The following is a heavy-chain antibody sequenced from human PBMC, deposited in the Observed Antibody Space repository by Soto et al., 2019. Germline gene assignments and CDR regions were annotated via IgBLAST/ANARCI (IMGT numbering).Heavy chain of an antibody. J-gene: IGHJ6*02. CDR2: INAGNGNT. CDR1: GYTFTSYA. V-gene: IGHV1-3*01. CDR3: ARDVVDCGGDCRTGHPMDV. Sequence: ASVKVSCKASGYTFTSYAMHWVRQAPGQRLEWMGWINAGNGNTKYSQKFQGRVTIARDTSASTAYMELSSLRSEDTAVYYCARDVVDCGGDCRTGHPMDVWGQGTTVTVSS. D-gene: IGHD2-21*02.